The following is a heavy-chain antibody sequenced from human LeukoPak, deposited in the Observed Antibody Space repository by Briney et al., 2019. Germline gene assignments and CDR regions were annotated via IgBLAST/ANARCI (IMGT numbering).Heavy chain of an antibody. CDR3: ARGYYGSGKPRNYYYYYGMDV. CDR1: GGSFSGYY. V-gene: IGHV4-34*01. J-gene: IGHJ6*04. Sequence: SETLSLTCAVYGGSFSGYYWSWTRQPPGKGLEWIGEINHSGSTNYNPSLKSRVTISVDTSKNQFSLKLSSVTAADTAVYYCARGYYGSGKPRNYYYYYGMDVWGKGTTVTVSS. D-gene: IGHD3-10*01. CDR2: INHSGST.